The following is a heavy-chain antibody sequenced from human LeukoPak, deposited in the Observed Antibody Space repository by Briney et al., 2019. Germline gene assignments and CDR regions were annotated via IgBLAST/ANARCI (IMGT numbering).Heavy chain of an antibody. CDR3: ARTGGVAARPIFDH. D-gene: IGHD6-6*01. Sequence: SETLSLTCTVSGDSISSGTYYWSWIRQLPGKGLEWIGYIYYSGSTYYNPSLKSRVTISVDTSKNQFSLKLSSVTAADTAVYYCARTGGVAARPIFDHWGQGTLVTVSS. J-gene: IGHJ4*02. CDR1: GDSISSGTYY. V-gene: IGHV4-31*03. CDR2: IYYSGST.